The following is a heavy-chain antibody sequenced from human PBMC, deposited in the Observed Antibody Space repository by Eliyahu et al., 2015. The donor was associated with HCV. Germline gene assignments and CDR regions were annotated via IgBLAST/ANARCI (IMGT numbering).Heavy chain of an antibody. Sequence: QVTLKESGPVLVKPTETLTLTCTVSGFSLSNSRMSVSWIRQPPGKALEWLAHIFSNDETSYSTSLRSRLTLSKDTSKSQVVLTMTNMDPVDTATYYCARIRENESYRFDSWGQGTLVTVSS. CDR1: GFSLSNSRMS. V-gene: IGHV2-26*01. D-gene: IGHD1-26*01. J-gene: IGHJ4*02. CDR3: ARIRENESYRFDS. CDR2: IFSNDET.